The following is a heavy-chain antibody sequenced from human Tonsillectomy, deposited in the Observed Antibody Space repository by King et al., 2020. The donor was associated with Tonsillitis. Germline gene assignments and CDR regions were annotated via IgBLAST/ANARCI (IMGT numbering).Heavy chain of an antibody. D-gene: IGHD2-8*01. CDR1: GYTLTELS. Sequence: DQLVQSGAEVKKPGASVKVSCKVSGYTLTELSMHWVRQAPGKGLEWMGGFDPEDGETIYAQKFQGRVTMTEDTSSDTAFMELSSLKSEETAVYYCATVPTKHYYYNMDVWGKGTAVTVSS. V-gene: IGHV1-24*01. CDR3: ATVPTKHYYYNMDV. J-gene: IGHJ6*03. CDR2: FDPEDGET.